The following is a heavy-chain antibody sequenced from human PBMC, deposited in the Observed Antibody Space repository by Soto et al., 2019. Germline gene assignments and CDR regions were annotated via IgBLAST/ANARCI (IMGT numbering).Heavy chain of an antibody. CDR1: GFIFSSYA. Sequence: GGSRRLSCAASGFIFSSYAMSWVRQAPGKGLEWVSVVYSGGSTYYADSVKGRFTISRDNSKNTLYLQMNSLRAEDTAVYYCARDRRTTDGMDVWGQGTTVTVSSGKFFFFGDPAPYFDYWGQGTLVTVSS. CDR3: ARDRRTTDGMDVWGQGTTVTVSSGKFFFFGDPAPYFDY. CDR2: VYSGGST. J-gene: IGHJ4*02. D-gene: IGHD3-16*01. V-gene: IGHV3-66*01.